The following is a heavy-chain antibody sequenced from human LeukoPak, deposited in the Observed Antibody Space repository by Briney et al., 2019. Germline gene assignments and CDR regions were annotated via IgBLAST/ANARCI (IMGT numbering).Heavy chain of an antibody. V-gene: IGHV4-39*01. CDR2: IYYSGIT. CDR3: ARRNSGYDRGPYYFDY. CDR1: GGSISSSSYY. D-gene: IGHD5-12*01. J-gene: IGHJ4*02. Sequence: SETLSLTCTVSGGSISSSSYYWGWIRQPPGKGLEWIGSIYYSGITYYNPSLKSRVTISVDTSKNQFSLKLSSVTAADTAVYYCARRNSGYDRGPYYFDYWGQGTLVTVSS.